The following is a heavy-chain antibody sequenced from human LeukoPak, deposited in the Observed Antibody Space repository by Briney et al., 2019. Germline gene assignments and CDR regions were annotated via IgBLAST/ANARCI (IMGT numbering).Heavy chain of an antibody. V-gene: IGHV3-48*02. D-gene: IGHD4-17*01. CDR2: ISSSSSTI. CDR1: GFIFSDYG. Sequence: GGSLRLSCAASGFIFSDYGMSWVRQAPGQGLEWVSYISSSSSTIYYADSVEGRFTISRDNAKNSLYLQMNSLRDEDTAVYYCARDSHYGDFLFDYWGQGTLVTVSS. CDR3: ARDSHYGDFLFDY. J-gene: IGHJ4*02.